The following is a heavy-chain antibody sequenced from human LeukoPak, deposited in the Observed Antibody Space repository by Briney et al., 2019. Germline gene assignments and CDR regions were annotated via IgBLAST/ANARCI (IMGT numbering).Heavy chain of an antibody. CDR3: AGSRFYDILS. CDR2: IYYSGST. V-gene: IGHV4-59*08. J-gene: IGHJ5*02. Sequence: PSETLSLTCTVSGGSISSYYWSWIRQPPGKGLEWIGYIYYSGSTNYNPSLKSRVTISVDTSKNQFSLKLSSVTAADTAVYYCAGSRFYDILSWGQGTLVTVSS. D-gene: IGHD3-9*01. CDR1: GGSISSYY.